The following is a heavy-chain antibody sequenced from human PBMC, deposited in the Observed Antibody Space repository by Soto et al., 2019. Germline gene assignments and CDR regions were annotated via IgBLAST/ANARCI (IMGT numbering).Heavy chain of an antibody. CDR3: ARIDSTTRGFYYGMDV. CDR1: GFTFSTYG. CDR2: VSYDGGNK. V-gene: IGHV3-30*03. J-gene: IGHJ6*02. D-gene: IGHD2-2*01. Sequence: QVQLVESGGGVVQPGRSLRLSCAVSGFTFSTYGMHWVRQAPGKGLEWVAVVSYDGGNKFYADSVKGRFTISRDNSKNTVYLQMNSLRAEDTAVFYCARIDSTTRGFYYGMDVWGQGTTVTVSS.